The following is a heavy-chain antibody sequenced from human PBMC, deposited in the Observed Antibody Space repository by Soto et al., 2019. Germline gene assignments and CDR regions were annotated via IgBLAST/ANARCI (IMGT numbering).Heavy chain of an antibody. D-gene: IGHD6-19*01. Sequence: QVQLVESGGTVIQPGRSLRLSGAASGFTFSNFGMHWVRQAPGTGLEWVAVISHDENMKAYTDSVKGRFSISRDNSKNTLYLQMNSLKPEDTAVYSCAKLPRSVWHHYYYGMDTWGQGTTVTVSS. J-gene: IGHJ6*02. CDR1: GFTFSNFG. V-gene: IGHV3-30*18. CDR3: AKLPRSVWHHYYYGMDT. CDR2: ISHDENMK.